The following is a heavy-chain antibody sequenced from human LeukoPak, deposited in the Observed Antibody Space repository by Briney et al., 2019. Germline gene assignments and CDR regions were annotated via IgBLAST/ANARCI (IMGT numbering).Heavy chain of an antibody. D-gene: IGHD5-24*01. J-gene: IGHJ4*02. Sequence: SETLSLTCAVYGGSFSGYYWSWLRQPPGKGLEWIGEINHSGSTNYNPSLKSRVTISVDTSKNQFSLKLSSVTAADTAVYYCARDSERWLHFSFSDYWGQGTLVTVSS. V-gene: IGHV4-34*01. CDR2: INHSGST. CDR1: GGSFSGYY. CDR3: ARDSERWLHFSFSDY.